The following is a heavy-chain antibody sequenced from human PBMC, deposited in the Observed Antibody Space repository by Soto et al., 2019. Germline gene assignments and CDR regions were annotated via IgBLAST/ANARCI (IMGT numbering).Heavy chain of an antibody. CDR2: IYPENSDT. J-gene: IGHJ5*02. V-gene: IGHV5-51*01. Sequence: PGESLKISCKGSGYSFTSYWIGWARQTPGKGLEWMGIIYPENSDTRYSQSTRGQVTISVDKSISTAHLQWSSLTASDTGIYYCAIAANGNTWFEPWGQGTLVTVSS. CDR1: GYSFTSYW. CDR3: AIAANGNTWFEP. D-gene: IGHD6-13*01.